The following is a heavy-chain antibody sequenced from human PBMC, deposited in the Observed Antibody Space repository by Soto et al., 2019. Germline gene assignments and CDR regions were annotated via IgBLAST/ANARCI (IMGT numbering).Heavy chain of an antibody. CDR3: ARVIGNYGDYEGYFQH. Sequence: ASVKVSCKASGGTFSSYTISWVRQAPGQGLEWMGRIIPILGIANYAQKFQGRVTITADKSTSTAYMELSSLRSEDTAVYYCARVIGNYGDYEGYFQHWGQGTLVTVSS. CDR2: IIPILGIA. CDR1: GGTFSSYT. D-gene: IGHD4-17*01. J-gene: IGHJ1*01. V-gene: IGHV1-69*02.